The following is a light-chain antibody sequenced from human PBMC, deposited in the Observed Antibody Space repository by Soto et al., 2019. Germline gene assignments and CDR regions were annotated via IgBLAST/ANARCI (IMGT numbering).Light chain of an antibody. V-gene: IGLV1-44*01. CDR3: AAWDDRLNGYV. J-gene: IGLJ1*01. Sequence: QSVLTQPPSASGTPGQRVTISCSGGSSNIGTNAVNWYQQLPGTAPKLLIYNNNQRSSGVPDRFSGSKSGTSASLAISGLQSEDEADYYCAAWDDRLNGYVFGTGTKLTVL. CDR1: SSNIGTNA. CDR2: NNN.